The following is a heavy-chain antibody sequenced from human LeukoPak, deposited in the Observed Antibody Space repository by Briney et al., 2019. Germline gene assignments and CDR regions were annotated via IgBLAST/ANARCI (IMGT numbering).Heavy chain of an antibody. CDR3: TRSFRGYDFYYFDY. J-gene: IGHJ4*02. V-gene: IGHV3-23*01. CDR1: GFTFSSYA. CDR2: ISGSGGST. Sequence: GGSLRLSCAASGFTFSSYAMNWVRQAPGKGLEWVSSISGSGGSTFYTDSVKGRFTISRDNSKNTLYLQMNSLRADDAAVYYCTRSFRGYDFYYFDYWGQGILVTVSS. D-gene: IGHD5-12*01.